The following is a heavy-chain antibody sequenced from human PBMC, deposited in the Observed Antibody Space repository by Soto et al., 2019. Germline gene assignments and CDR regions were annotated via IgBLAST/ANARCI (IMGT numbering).Heavy chain of an antibody. D-gene: IGHD1-1*01. CDR1: GGSISSGNHI. V-gene: IGHV4-31*03. J-gene: IGHJ3*02. CDR2: IHYTGSA. Sequence: QVQLQESGPGLVKPSQTLSLTCTVSGGSISSGNHIWSWVRQHPGKGLEWVGYIHYTGSAHYNPSLKSRITISVDTSRNQFSLEFSSVTAADTALYYCAREVISATDTDAFDIWGQGTMVTVSS. CDR3: AREVISATDTDAFDI.